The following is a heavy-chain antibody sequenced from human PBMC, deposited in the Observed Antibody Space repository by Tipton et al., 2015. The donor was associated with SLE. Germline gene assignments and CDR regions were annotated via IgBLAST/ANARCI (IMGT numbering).Heavy chain of an antibody. CDR1: RYRFSNYW. J-gene: IGHJ6*02. V-gene: IGHV5-51*03. CDR2: IYPDDSDT. D-gene: IGHD2-15*01. Sequence: QLVQSGAEVKKPGESLKISCRGSRYRFSNYWIAWARQMPGKGLEWMGMIYPDDSDTSYNPSLQSRVTISLDTSRNQFSLRLSSVTAADTAVYYCAREGNPRVVSGLDVWGQGTTVTVSS. CDR3: AREGNPRVVSGLDV.